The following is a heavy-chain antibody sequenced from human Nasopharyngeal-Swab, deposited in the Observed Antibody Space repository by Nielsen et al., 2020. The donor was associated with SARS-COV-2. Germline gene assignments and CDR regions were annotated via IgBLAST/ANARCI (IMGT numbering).Heavy chain of an antibody. CDR3: ARVSSDQWLEYYFDY. D-gene: IGHD6-19*01. J-gene: IGHJ4*02. Sequence: ASVKVSCKASGYPFTSYALHWVRQAPGQRLEWMGWINVGEGSPRYSQNFQGRITITRDTSATTAYMELSSLTPEDTAVYYCARVSSDQWLEYYFDYWGQGTLVTVSS. CDR1: GYPFTSYA. CDR2: INVGEGSP. V-gene: IGHV1-3*01.